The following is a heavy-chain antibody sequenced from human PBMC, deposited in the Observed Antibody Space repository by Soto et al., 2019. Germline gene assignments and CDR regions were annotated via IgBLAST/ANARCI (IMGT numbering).Heavy chain of an antibody. Sequence: EVQLLDSGGGLVQPGGSLRLSCAASGFTFSSYAMSWVCQAPGKGLEWVSAISGSGGSTHYADSVKCRFTISRDNFKSSLYLQMNSLRAEDTAVYYWARDAPYLRLVPLDYWCHGSLVTVS. CDR3: ARDAPYLRLVPLDY. D-gene: IGHD6-19*01. CDR2: ISGSGGST. CDR1: GFTFSSYA. J-gene: IGHJ4*01. V-gene: IGHV3-23*01.